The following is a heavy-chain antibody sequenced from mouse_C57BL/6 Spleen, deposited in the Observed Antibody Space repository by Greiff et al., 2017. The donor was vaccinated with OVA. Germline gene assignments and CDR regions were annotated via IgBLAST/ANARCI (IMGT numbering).Heavy chain of an antibody. D-gene: IGHD2-1*01. V-gene: IGHV1-4*01. CDR2: INPSSGYT. J-gene: IGHJ4*01. CDR3: ASGNGYARDY. CDR1: GYTFTSYT. Sequence: VQLQQSGAELARPGASVKMSCKASGYTFTSYTMHWVKQRPGQGLEWIGYINPSSGYTKYNQKFKDKATLTADKSSSTAYMQLSSLTSEDSAVYYCASGNGYARDYWGQGTSVTVSS.